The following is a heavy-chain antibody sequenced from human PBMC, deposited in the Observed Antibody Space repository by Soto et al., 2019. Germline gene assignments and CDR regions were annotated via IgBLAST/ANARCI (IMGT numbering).Heavy chain of an antibody. CDR3: ARGNRHYDILTNWFDP. CDR1: GGTFSSYA. J-gene: IGHJ5*02. D-gene: IGHD3-9*01. V-gene: IGHV1-69*01. CDR2: IIPIFGTA. Sequence: QVQLVQSGAEVKKPGSSVMVSCKASGGTFSSYAISWVRQAPGQGLEWMGGIIPIFGTANYAQKFQGRVTITADESTSTAYMELSSLRSEDTAVYYCARGNRHYDILTNWFDPWGQGTLVTVSS.